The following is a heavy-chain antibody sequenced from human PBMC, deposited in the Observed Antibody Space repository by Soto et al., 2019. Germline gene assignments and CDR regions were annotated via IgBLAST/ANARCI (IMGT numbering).Heavy chain of an antibody. Sequence: EVQLVGSGGGLVKPGGSLRLSCAASGFTFSSYSMNWVRQAPGKGLEWVSSISSSSSYIYYADSVKGRFTISRDNAKNSLYLQMNSLRAEDTAVYYCARAAILTGPEWFDPWGQGTLVTVSS. CDR3: ARAAILTGPEWFDP. V-gene: IGHV3-21*01. CDR2: ISSSSSYI. D-gene: IGHD3-9*01. J-gene: IGHJ5*02. CDR1: GFTFSSYS.